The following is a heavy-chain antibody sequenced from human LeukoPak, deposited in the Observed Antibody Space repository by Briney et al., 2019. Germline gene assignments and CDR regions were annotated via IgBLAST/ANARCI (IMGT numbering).Heavy chain of an antibody. J-gene: IGHJ5*02. CDR1: GYTFNSYA. V-gene: IGHV1-3*01. CDR2: INAGNGNT. Sequence: GASVKVSCKASGYTFNSYAMHWVRQAPGQRLEWMGWINAGNGNTKYSQKFQGRVTITRDTSASTAYMELSSLRSEDTAVYYCARGLTLGSWFDPWGQGTLVTVSS. CDR3: ARGLTLGSWFDP. D-gene: IGHD1-14*01.